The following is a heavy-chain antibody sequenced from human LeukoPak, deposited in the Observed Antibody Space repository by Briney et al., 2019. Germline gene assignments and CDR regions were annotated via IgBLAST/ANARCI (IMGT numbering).Heavy chain of an antibody. V-gene: IGHV4-30-2*01. CDR3: ARGDCRGGSCYTGTGWFDT. CDR1: GCSISSGGYS. CDR2: IYFDDRT. Sequence: SETLSLTCAVSGCSISSGGYSWTWIRQPPGKSLEWIGYIYFDDRTSYNPSLKSRVTISADRSKNQFSLKLNSVTAADTAIYYCARGDCRGGSCYTGTGWFDTWGQGTRVTASS. J-gene: IGHJ5*02. D-gene: IGHD2-15*01.